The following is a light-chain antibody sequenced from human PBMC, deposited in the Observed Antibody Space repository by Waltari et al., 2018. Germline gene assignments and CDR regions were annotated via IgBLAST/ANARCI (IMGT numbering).Light chain of an antibody. J-gene: IGLJ2*01. V-gene: IGLV2-11*01. Sequence: QSALTQPRPVSGSPGQSFPLPCTGTSNDIGGYKYVSWYHQHPGKAPHLIIYEVVKRPSGVPDRFSGSKSGNTASLTISRLQADDEADYFCSYYPDTHTPVVFGGGTKLTV. CDR3: SYYPDTHTPVV. CDR2: EVV. CDR1: SNDIGGYKY.